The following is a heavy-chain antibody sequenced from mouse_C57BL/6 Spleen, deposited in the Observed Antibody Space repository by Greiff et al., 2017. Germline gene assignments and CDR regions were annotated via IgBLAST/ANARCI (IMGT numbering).Heavy chain of an antibody. CDR2: INYDGSST. Sequence: EVQLQESEGGLVQPGSSMKLSCTASGFTFSDYYMAWVRQVPEKGLEWVANINYDGSSTYYLDSLKSRFIISRDNAKNILYLQMSSLKSEDTATYYCARDTTVVATYRYFDVWGTGTTVTVSS. CDR3: ARDTTVVATYRYFDV. D-gene: IGHD1-1*01. CDR1: GFTFSDYY. V-gene: IGHV5-16*01. J-gene: IGHJ1*03.